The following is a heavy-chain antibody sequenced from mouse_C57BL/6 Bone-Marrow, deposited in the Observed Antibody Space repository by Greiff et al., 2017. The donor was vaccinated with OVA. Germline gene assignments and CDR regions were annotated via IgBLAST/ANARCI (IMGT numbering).Heavy chain of an antibody. J-gene: IGHJ4*01. Sequence: VQLQQPGAELVMPGASVKLSCKASGYTFTSYWMHWVKQRPGQGLEWIGEIDPSDSYTNYNQKFKGKSTLTVDKSSSTAYMQLSSLTSEDSAVYYCARWRNVAMDYWGQGTSVTVSS. CDR2: IDPSDSYT. CDR3: ARWRNVAMDY. V-gene: IGHV1-69*01. CDR1: GYTFTSYW.